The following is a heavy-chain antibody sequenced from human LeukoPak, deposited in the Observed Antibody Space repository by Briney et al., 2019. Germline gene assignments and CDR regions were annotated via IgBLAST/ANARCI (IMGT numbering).Heavy chain of an antibody. CDR2: IKSKTDGGTT. V-gene: IGHV3-15*01. CDR1: GGSFSGYY. J-gene: IGHJ4*02. D-gene: IGHD2-21*01. Sequence: ETLSLTCAVYGGSFSGYYWSWIRQPPGKGLEWVGRIKSKTDGGTTDYAAPVKGRFTISRDDSKNTLYLQMNSLKTEDTAVYYCTTDWRAYCGGDCYSFDYWGQGTLVTVSS. CDR3: TTDWRAYCGGDCYSFDY.